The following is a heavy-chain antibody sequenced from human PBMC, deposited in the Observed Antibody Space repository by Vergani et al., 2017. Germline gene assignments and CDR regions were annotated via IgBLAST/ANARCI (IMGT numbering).Heavy chain of an antibody. Sequence: VPLQESGPGLVKPPGTLSLTWAVSGGSISDTHWWSWVRQSPGKGLEWIGEIYHSGSTNYNPSLQSRVTISVDKSKSQFSLRLNSVTAADTAVYYCARVGLQLWRTFDIWGQGTMVTVSS. V-gene: IGHV4-4*03. J-gene: IGHJ3*02. D-gene: IGHD5-18*01. CDR2: IYHSGST. CDR3: ARVGLQLWRTFDI. CDR1: GGSISDTHW.